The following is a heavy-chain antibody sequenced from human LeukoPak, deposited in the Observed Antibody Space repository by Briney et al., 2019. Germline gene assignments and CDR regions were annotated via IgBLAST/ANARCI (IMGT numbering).Heavy chain of an antibody. CDR3: AKDLGDYDGNSDLNY. D-gene: IGHD4-23*01. J-gene: IGHJ4*02. CDR1: GFTFSNYG. V-gene: IGHV3-30*18. CDR2: ISYDGSNK. Sequence: PGRSLRLSCAASGFTFSNYGMHWVRQAPGKGLEWVAVISYDGSNKYYADSVKGRFTISRDNSKNTLYLQMNSLRAEDTAVYYCAKDLGDYDGNSDLNYWGQGTLVIVSS.